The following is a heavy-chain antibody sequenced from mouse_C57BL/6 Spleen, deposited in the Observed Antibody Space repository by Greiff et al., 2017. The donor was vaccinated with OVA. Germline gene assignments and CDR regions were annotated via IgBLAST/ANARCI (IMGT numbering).Heavy chain of an antibody. D-gene: IGHD2-3*01. Sequence: VQLQQSGTVLARPGASVKMSCKTSGYTFTSYWMHWVKQRPGQGLEWIGAIYPGNSDTSYNQKFKGKAKLTAVTSASTAYMELSSLTNEDSAVYYCTRGREFYDGPYWCFDVWGTGTTVTVSS. CDR2: IYPGNSDT. J-gene: IGHJ1*03. CDR3: TRGREFYDGPYWCFDV. V-gene: IGHV1-5*01. CDR1: GYTFTSYW.